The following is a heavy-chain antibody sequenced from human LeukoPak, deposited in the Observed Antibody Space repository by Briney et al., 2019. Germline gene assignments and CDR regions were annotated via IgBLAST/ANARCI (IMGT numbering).Heavy chain of an antibody. D-gene: IGHD3-10*01. V-gene: IGHV3-7*01. CDR2: IKQDGSEK. CDR1: GFTFSSYR. J-gene: IGHJ4*02. Sequence: PGGSLRLSCAASGFTFSSYRMSWVRQAPGEGLEWVANIKQDGSEKYYVDSVKGRFTISRDNAKNSLYLQMNSLRVEDTAVYYCATGDYFDYWGQGTLVTVSS. CDR3: ATGDYFDY.